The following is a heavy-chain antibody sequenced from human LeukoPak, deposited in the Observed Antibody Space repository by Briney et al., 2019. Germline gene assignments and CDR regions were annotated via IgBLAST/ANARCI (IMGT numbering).Heavy chain of an antibody. J-gene: IGHJ4*02. CDR2: ISDSGGST. V-gene: IGHV3-23*01. CDR1: GITLSNYG. Sequence: GGSLRLSCAVSGITLSNYGMSWVRQAPGKGLEWVAGISDSGGSTKYADSVKGRFTIARDNRKNTLYLQMNSLRAEDTAVYYCARDLGRDRYFDSWGQGTLVTVSS. D-gene: IGHD5-24*01. CDR3: ARDLGRDRYFDS.